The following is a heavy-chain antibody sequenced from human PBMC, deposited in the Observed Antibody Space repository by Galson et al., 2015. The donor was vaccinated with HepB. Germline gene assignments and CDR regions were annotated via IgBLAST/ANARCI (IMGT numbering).Heavy chain of an antibody. Sequence: SLRLSCAASGFTFSSYAMHWVRQAPGKGLEWVAVISYDGSNKYYADSVKGRFTISRDNSKSTLYLQMNSLRVEDTAVYYCALLIGDSTQFDYWGQGTLVTVSS. CDR3: ALLIGDSTQFDY. D-gene: IGHD4-17*01. J-gene: IGHJ4*02. CDR1: GFTFSSYA. V-gene: IGHV3-30*04. CDR2: ISYDGSNK.